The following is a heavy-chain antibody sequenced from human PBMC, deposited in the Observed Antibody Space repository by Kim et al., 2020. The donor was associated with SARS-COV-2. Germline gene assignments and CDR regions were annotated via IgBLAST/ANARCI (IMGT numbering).Heavy chain of an antibody. J-gene: IGHJ4*02. Sequence: SETLSLTCAVYGGSFSGYYWSWIRQPPGKGLEWIGEINHSGSTNYNPSLKSRVTISVDTSKNQFSLKLSSVTAADTAVYYCARDYYDSSGKGPIDYWGQGTLVTVSS. CDR3: ARDYYDSSGKGPIDY. CDR1: GGSFSGYY. V-gene: IGHV4-34*01. D-gene: IGHD3-22*01. CDR2: INHSGST.